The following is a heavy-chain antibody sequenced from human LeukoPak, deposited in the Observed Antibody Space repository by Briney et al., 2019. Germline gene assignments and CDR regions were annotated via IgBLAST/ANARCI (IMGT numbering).Heavy chain of an antibody. CDR3: ARTPDSGSYSHWYFDL. J-gene: IGHJ2*01. Sequence: ASVKVSCKASGYTFTSYGINWVRQAPGQGLEWMGWISAYNGNTNYAQKLQGRVTMTTDTSTSTAYMELRSLRSDDTAVYYCARTPDSGSYSHWYFDLWGRGTLVTVSS. CDR1: GYTFTSYG. V-gene: IGHV1-18*01. CDR2: ISAYNGNT. D-gene: IGHD1-26*01.